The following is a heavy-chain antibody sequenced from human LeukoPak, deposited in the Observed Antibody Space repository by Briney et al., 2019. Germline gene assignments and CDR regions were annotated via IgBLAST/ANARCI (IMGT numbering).Heavy chain of an antibody. CDR1: GFTFSSYS. V-gene: IGHV3-48*01. CDR2: ISSSSSTI. Sequence: GGSLRLSCAASGFTFSSYSMNWVRQAPGKGLEWVSYISSSSSTIYYADSVKGRFTISRDNAKNSLYLQMNSLRAEDTAVYYCAREPSYSGCALLGDYWGQGTLVTVSS. J-gene: IGHJ4*02. D-gene: IGHD5-12*01. CDR3: AREPSYSGCALLGDY.